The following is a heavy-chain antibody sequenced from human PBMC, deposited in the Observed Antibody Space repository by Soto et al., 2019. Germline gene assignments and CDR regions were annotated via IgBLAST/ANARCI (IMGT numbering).Heavy chain of an antibody. D-gene: IGHD6-6*01. V-gene: IGHV3-15*01. CDR1: GFTFSNAW. CDR2: IKSKTDGGTT. Sequence: EVQLVESGGGLVQPGGSLRLSCAGSGFTFSNAWLSWVRQAPGKGLEWVGRIKSKTDGGTTDYTAPVKGRFTISRDDSKNTLYLQMNSLKIEDTAVYYCTTGSTSTKNYWGQGTLVTVSS. J-gene: IGHJ4*02. CDR3: TTGSTSTKNY.